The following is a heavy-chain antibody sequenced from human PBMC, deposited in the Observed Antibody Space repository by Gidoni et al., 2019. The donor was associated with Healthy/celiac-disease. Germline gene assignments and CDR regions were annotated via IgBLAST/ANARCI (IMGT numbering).Heavy chain of an antibody. CDR3: AGGDGYYYMDV. CDR1: GGSISSYY. D-gene: IGHD3-16*01. CDR2: IYYSGST. V-gene: IGHV4-59*01. J-gene: IGHJ6*03. Sequence: QVQLQESGPGLVKPSETLSLTCTVSGGSISSYYWSWIRQPPGKGLEWIGYIYYSGSTNYNPSLKSRVTISVDTSKNQFSLKLSSVTAADTAVYYCAGGDGYYYMDVWGKGTTVTVSS.